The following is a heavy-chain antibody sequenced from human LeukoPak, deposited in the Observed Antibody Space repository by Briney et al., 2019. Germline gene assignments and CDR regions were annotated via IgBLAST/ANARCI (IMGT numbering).Heavy chain of an antibody. J-gene: IGHJ4*02. CDR2: ISDTGGRT. D-gene: IGHD3-22*01. CDR3: AKRGVVIRVILVGFHKEAYYFDS. Sequence: GRSLRLSCAVSGITLSNYGMSWVRQAPGKGLEWVAGISDTGGRTNYADSVKGRFTISRDNPKNTLYLQMNSLRAEDTAVYFCAKRGVVIRVILVGFHKEAYYFDSWGQGALVTVSS. CDR1: GITLSNYG. V-gene: IGHV3-23*01.